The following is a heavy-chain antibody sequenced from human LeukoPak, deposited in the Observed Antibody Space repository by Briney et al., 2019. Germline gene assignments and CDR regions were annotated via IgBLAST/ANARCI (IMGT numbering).Heavy chain of an antibody. D-gene: IGHD3-22*01. Sequence: GGSLRLSCAASGFTFSSYSMNWVRQAPGKGLEWVSSISSSSSYIYYADSVKGRFTISRDNAKNSLYLQMNSLRAEDTAVYYCARDLRRSYDSSDYYEDYWGQGTLVTVSS. CDR3: ARDLRRSYDSSDYYEDY. J-gene: IGHJ4*02. CDR2: ISSSSSYI. CDR1: GFTFSSYS. V-gene: IGHV3-21*01.